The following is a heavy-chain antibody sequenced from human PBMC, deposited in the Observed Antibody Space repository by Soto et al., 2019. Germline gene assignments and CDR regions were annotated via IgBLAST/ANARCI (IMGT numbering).Heavy chain of an antibody. CDR3: ARESFGGQANWFAA. CDR1: GYIFTTYS. J-gene: IGHJ5*02. V-gene: IGHV1-18*03. D-gene: IGHD3-10*01. Sequence: QIQLVQSGSEVRMPGASVKVSCKAPGYIFTTYSITGERQAPGQGLELMGWVSASNGMTNYAQKFEDRVNMTTDTSTPTAYMEWRSLRSEDMAVYDCARESFGGQANWFAAWVQGTLVTVSS. CDR2: VSASNGMT.